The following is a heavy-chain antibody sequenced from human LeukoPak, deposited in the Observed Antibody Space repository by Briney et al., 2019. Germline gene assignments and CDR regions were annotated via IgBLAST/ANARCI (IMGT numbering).Heavy chain of an antibody. CDR1: GGSISTYY. CDR3: ARGGTVVNGFDY. Sequence: SETLSLTCTVSGGSISTYYWSWIRQPPGKGLEWIGYIHYSGSTNYNPSLKSRVTMSLDTSTNKSSLKLTSVTAADTAVYYCARGGTVVNGFDYWGQGTLVTVSS. CDR2: IHYSGST. V-gene: IGHV4-59*01. D-gene: IGHD4-23*01. J-gene: IGHJ4*02.